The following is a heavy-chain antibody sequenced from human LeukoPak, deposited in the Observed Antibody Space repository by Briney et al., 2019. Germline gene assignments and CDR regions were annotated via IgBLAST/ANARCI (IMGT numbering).Heavy chain of an antibody. D-gene: IGHD2-2*01. V-gene: IGHV3-66*04. CDR1: GFTVSSNY. J-gene: IGHJ4*02. Sequence: GGSLRLSCAASGFTVSSNYMSWVRQAPGKGLEWVSVIYCGGTTYYADSVKGRFTISRDNSKNTLYLQMNSLRAEDTAVYYCTGHCSSTSCYYQGEDYWGQGTLVTVSS. CDR2: IYCGGTT. CDR3: TGHCSSTSCYYQGEDY.